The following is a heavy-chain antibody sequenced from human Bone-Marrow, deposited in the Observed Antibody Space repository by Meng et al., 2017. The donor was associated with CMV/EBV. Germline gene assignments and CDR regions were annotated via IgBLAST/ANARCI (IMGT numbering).Heavy chain of an antibody. CDR2: TYYRSKWYN. V-gene: IGHV6-1*01. CDR3: ARGGLARPIYYYYGMDV. Sequence: SETLSLTCAISGDSVSSNSAAWNWIRQSPSRGLEWLGRTYYRSKWYNDYAVSVKSRITINPDTSKNQFTLQLNSVTPEDKAVYYCARGGLARPIYYYYGMDVWGQGTTVTVSS. J-gene: IGHJ6*02. CDR1: GDSVSSNSAA. D-gene: IGHD6-6*01.